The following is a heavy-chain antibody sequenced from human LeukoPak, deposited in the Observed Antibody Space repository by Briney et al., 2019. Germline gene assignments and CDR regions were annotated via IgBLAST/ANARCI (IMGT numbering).Heavy chain of an antibody. CDR3: ATSDPDVWGRLSFDP. D-gene: IGHD3-16*01. Sequence: SVTLSCKASGGTFTSYAISWVRQAPGQGLEWMGGIIPILATANYAQKFQGRVTITTDESTSTAYMELSRLRSEDTAVYYCATSDPDVWGRLSFDPWGQGTQVTVSS. V-gene: IGHV1-69*05. J-gene: IGHJ5*02. CDR2: IIPILATA. CDR1: GGTFTSYA.